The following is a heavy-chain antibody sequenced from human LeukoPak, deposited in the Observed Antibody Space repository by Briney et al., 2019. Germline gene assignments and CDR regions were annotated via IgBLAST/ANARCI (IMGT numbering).Heavy chain of an antibody. V-gene: IGHV1-18*01. Sequence: GASVKVSCKASGYTFTSYGISWVRQAPGQGLEWMGWISAYNGNTKYAQKLQGRVTMTRDTSTSTVYMELSSLRSEDTAVYYCARDSNFARLYSGYDPNWFDPWGQGTLVTVSS. J-gene: IGHJ5*02. CDR3: ARDSNFARLYSGYDPNWFDP. CDR2: ISAYNGNT. CDR1: GYTFTSYG. D-gene: IGHD5-12*01.